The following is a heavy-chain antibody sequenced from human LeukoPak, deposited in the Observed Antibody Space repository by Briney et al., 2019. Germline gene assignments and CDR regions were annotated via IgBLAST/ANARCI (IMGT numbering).Heavy chain of an antibody. Sequence: SETLSLTCTVSGGSISSYYWSWIRQPPGKGLEWIGEINHSGSTNYNPSLKSRVTISVDTSKNQFSLQLNSVTPEDTAVYYCSRGWLQQGFDYWGQGTLVTVSS. V-gene: IGHV4-34*01. D-gene: IGHD5-24*01. CDR1: GGSISSYY. CDR3: SRGWLQQGFDY. J-gene: IGHJ4*02. CDR2: INHSGST.